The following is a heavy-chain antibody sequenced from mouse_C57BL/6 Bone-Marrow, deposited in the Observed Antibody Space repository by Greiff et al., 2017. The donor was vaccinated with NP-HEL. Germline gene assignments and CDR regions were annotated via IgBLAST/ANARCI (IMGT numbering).Heavy chain of an antibody. CDR2: ISYDGSN. CDR1: GYSITSGYY. Sequence: EVQLVESGPGLVKPSQSLSLTCSVTGYSITSGYYWNWIRQFPGNKLEWMGYISYDGSNNYNPSLKNRISITRDTSKNQFFLKLNSVTTEDTATYYCARESYYGSSPFDYWGQGTTLTVSS. V-gene: IGHV3-6*01. J-gene: IGHJ2*01. D-gene: IGHD1-1*01. CDR3: ARESYYGSSPFDY.